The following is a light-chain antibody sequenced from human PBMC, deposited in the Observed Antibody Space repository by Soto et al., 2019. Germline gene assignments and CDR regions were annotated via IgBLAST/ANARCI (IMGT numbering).Light chain of an antibody. J-gene: IGLJ2*01. V-gene: IGLV3-27*01. Sequence: SYELTQPSSVSVSLGQTARITCSGDVLAKKYGRWFQQKPVQAPVMVIYKDSERPSGIPERFSGSSSGTTVTLTISVSQVEDEADYYGLSAADTEQVFGGGTQLTVL. CDR1: VLAKKY. CDR3: LSAADTEQV. CDR2: KDS.